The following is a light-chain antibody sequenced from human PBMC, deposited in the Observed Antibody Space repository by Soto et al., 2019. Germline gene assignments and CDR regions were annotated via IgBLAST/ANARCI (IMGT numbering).Light chain of an antibody. CDR1: SSNIGSNT. J-gene: IGLJ3*02. Sequence: QSVLTQPPSASRTPGQRVTISCSGSSSNIGSNTVNWYQQLPGTAPKLLIYSNNQRPSGVPDRFSGSKSGTSASLAISGLQSEDEADYYCAAWDDSLNGVWVFGGGTKVTVL. CDR3: AAWDDSLNGVWV. CDR2: SNN. V-gene: IGLV1-44*01.